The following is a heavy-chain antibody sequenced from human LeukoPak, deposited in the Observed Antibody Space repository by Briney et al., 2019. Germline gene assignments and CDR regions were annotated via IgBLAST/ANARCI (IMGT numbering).Heavy chain of an antibody. CDR1: GFTSSSYA. V-gene: IGHV3-23*01. CDR2: ITSSGAAT. D-gene: IGHD3-22*01. J-gene: IGHJ4*02. Sequence: GGSLRLSCAASGFTSSSYAMSWVRQAPGKGLEWVSSITSSGAATYYADSVKGRFTISRDNSDNTLYLQMNSLRAEDTAVYYCAKDRPNYYGSNGHYYKLNGDCWGQGTLVTVSS. CDR3: AKDRPNYYGSNGHYYKLNGDC.